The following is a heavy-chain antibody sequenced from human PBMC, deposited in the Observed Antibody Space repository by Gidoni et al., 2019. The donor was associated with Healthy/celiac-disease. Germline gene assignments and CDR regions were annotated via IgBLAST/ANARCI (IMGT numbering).Heavy chain of an antibody. CDR3: ARAPRGDYGDLTVWLDP. CDR2: INSDGSST. J-gene: IGHJ5*02. D-gene: IGHD4-17*01. Sequence: EVQRVESGGGLVQPGGSLRLSCAASGFTFSSYWMHWVRQAPGKGLVWVSRINSDGSSTSYADSVKGRFTISRDNAKNTLYLQMNSLRAEDTAVYYCARAPRGDYGDLTVWLDPWGQGTLVTVSS. CDR1: GFTFSSYW. V-gene: IGHV3-74*01.